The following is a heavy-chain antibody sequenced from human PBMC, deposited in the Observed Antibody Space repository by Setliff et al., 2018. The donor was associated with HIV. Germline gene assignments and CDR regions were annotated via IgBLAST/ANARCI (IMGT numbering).Heavy chain of an antibody. CDR2: IKQDGSEK. CDR1: GFTFSSYW. D-gene: IGHD5-18*01. J-gene: IGHJ6*03. V-gene: IGHV3-7*03. Sequence: SGGSLRLSCAASGFTFSSYWMSWVRQAPGKGLEWVANIKQDGSEKYYVDSVRGRFTISRDNARNSLSLQMNSLGADDTAVYYCVRVAYEYIYGYNNYYYMDVWGKGTTVTVS. CDR3: VRVAYEYIYGYNNYYYMDV.